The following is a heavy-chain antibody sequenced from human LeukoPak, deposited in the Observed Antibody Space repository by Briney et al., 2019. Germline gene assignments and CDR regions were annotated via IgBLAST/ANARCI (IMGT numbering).Heavy chain of an antibody. Sequence: GGSLRLSCAASGFIFSNYAMHWVRQAPGKGLDWVAVISFDGNNIYYADSAKGRFTISRDNSKNTLYLQTNSLRAEDTAVYYCARGQFRLHSYDGSTFDYWGQGTLVSVSS. V-gene: IGHV3-30*04. CDR2: ISFDGNNI. CDR3: ARGQFRLHSYDGSTFDY. CDR1: GFIFSNYA. D-gene: IGHD3-22*01. J-gene: IGHJ4*02.